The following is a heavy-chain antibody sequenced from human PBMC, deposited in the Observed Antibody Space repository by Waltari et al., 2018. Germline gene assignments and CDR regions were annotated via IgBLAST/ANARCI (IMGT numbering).Heavy chain of an antibody. D-gene: IGHD6-19*01. CDR1: GIIFSRNW. V-gene: IGHV3-7*01. CDR2: IKEDGSEK. CDR3: ATLDFSGGDYFDY. Sequence: EVRLVESGGGLVQPGGSLRLSCAASGIIFSRNWMSWVRQAPGKGVGWVANIKEDGSEKYYVASVKGRFTISRDNAKNSLYLQMSSLKAEDTAVYYCATLDFSGGDYFDYWGQGTLVTVSP. J-gene: IGHJ4*02.